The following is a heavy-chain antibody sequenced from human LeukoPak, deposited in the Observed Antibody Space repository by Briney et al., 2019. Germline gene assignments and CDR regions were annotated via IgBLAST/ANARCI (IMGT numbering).Heavy chain of an antibody. CDR2: ISGSGGST. CDR1: GLTFSSYA. Sequence: GGSLRLSCAASGLTFSSYAMSWVRQAPGKGLEWVSAISGSGGSTYYADSVKGRFTISRDNSKNTLYLQMNSLRAEDTAVYYCAKDFGTYYYDSSGSLGDYWGQGTLVTVSS. CDR3: AKDFGTYYYDSSGSLGDY. V-gene: IGHV3-23*01. J-gene: IGHJ4*02. D-gene: IGHD3-22*01.